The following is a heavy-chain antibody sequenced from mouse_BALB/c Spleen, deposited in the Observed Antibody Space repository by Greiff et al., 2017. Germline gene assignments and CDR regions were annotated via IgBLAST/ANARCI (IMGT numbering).Heavy chain of an antibody. Sequence: EVQLQQSGTVLARPGASVKMSCKASGYTFTSYWMHWVKQRPGQGLEWIGAIYPGNSDTSYNQKFKGKAKLTAVTSTSTAYMELSSLTNEDSAVYYCTRQLGRDYYAMDYWGEGTSVTVSS. D-gene: IGHD4-1*02. J-gene: IGHJ4*01. V-gene: IGHV1-5*01. CDR1: GYTFTSYW. CDR2: IYPGNSDT. CDR3: TRQLGRDYYAMDY.